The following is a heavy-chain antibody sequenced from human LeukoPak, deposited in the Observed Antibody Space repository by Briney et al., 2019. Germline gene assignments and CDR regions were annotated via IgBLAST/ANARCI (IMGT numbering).Heavy chain of an antibody. CDR2: IYYRGST. V-gene: IGHV4-61*01. CDR3: ARDSHFCSGISCDLGWFDP. Sequence: PSETLSLTCTVSGGSASSGLHYWNWIRQPPGKGLEWIGYIYYRGSTDYNPSLKSRVTMSVDTSKNQFSLKLRSVTAADTAVYYCARDSHFCSGISCDLGWFDPWGQGTLVTVSS. J-gene: IGHJ5*02. CDR1: GGSASSGLHY. D-gene: IGHD2-2*01.